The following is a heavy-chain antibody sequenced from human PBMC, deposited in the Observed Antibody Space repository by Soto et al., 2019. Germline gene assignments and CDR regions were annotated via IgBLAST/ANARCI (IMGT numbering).Heavy chain of an antibody. V-gene: IGHV4-39*01. CDR2: IYYSGST. CDR3: ARRDSSGWRTFAY. CDR1: GGSISSSSYY. D-gene: IGHD6-19*01. J-gene: IGHJ4*02. Sequence: SETLSLPCTVSGGSISSSSYYWGWIRQPPGKGLEWMGSIYYSGSTYYNPSLKSRVTISVDTSRNQFSLKLSSVTAADTAVYYCARRDSSGWRTFAYWGQGTLVTVSS.